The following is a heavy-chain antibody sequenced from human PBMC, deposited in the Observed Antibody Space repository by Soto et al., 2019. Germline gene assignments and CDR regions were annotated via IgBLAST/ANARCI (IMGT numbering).Heavy chain of an antibody. CDR2: IIPIFGTT. CDR3: AREGVTESPPDYYGMDV. Sequence: SVKVSCKASGGTFSSYAISWVRQAPGQGLEWMGGIIPIFGTTNYAQKFQGRVTITADASTSTAYMELSRLRSDDTAVYYCAREGVTESPPDYYGMDVWGQGTTVTVSS. D-gene: IGHD3-10*01. CDR1: GGTFSSYA. J-gene: IGHJ6*02. V-gene: IGHV1-69*13.